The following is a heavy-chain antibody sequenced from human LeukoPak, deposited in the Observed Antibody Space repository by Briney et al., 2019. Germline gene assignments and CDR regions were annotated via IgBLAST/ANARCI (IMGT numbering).Heavy chain of an antibody. CDR1: GFTFSSYA. CDR2: ISGSGGST. Sequence: PGGSLRLSCAASGFTFSSYAMSWVRQAPGKGLEWVSAISGSGGSTYYADSVKGRFTISRDNSKNTLYLQMNSLRAEDTAVYYCAKDESYDSSGYYCYWGQGTLVTVSS. D-gene: IGHD3-22*01. J-gene: IGHJ4*02. CDR3: AKDESYDSSGYYCY. V-gene: IGHV3-23*01.